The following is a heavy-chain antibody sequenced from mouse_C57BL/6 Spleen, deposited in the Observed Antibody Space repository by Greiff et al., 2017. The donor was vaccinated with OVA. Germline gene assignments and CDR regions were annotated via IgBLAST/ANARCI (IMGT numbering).Heavy chain of an antibody. D-gene: IGHD1-1*01. CDR2: ISGGGGNT. V-gene: IGHV5-9*01. Sequence: EVQVEEPGGGLVKPGGSLKLSCAASGFTFSSYTMSWVRQTPEQRLEWVATISGGGGNTYYPDSVKGRFTFSRDHAKNTLYLQMSRLRSEDTALYYGARGSYGSSYVSYAMDYWGQGTSVTVSS. CDR3: ARGSYGSSYVSYAMDY. J-gene: IGHJ4*01. CDR1: GFTFSSYT.